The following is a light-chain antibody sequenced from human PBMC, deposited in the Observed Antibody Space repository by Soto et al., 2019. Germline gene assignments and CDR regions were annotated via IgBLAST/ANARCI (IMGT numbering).Light chain of an antibody. Sequence: QSALTQPASVSGSPGQSITISCTGTSSDVGSYNLVSWYQQHPGKAPKLMIYEGSKRPSGVSNRFSGSKSGNTASLTISGLQAEDEADYYCRSYTSSSPYVFGTGIKVTVL. CDR2: EGS. CDR3: RSYTSSSPYV. V-gene: IGLV2-14*02. J-gene: IGLJ1*01. CDR1: SSDVGSYNL.